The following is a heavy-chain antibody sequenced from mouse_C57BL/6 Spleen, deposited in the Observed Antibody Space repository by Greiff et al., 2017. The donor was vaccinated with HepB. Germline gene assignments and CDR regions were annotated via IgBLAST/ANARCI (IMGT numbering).Heavy chain of an antibody. CDR3: ARGGAYYGNSWFAY. CDR2: IYPGSGST. Sequence: QVQLQQPGAELVKPGASVKMSCKASGYTFTSYWITWVKQRPGQGLEWIGEIYPGSGSTNYNEKFKSKATLTVDTSSSTAYMQLSSLTSEDSAVYYCARGGAYYGNSWFAYWGQGTLVTVSA. V-gene: IGHV1-55*01. D-gene: IGHD2-10*01. J-gene: IGHJ3*01. CDR1: GYTFTSYW.